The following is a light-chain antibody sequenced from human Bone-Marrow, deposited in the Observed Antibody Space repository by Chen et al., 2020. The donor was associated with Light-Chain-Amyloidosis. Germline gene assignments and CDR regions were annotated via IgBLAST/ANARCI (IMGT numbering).Light chain of an antibody. V-gene: IGKV1-39*01. CDR2: AAS. J-gene: IGKJ1*01. CDR1: QSISSY. CDR3: QQSYSTPWT. Sequence: DIQMPQSPSSLSASVGDRVTITCRASQSISSYLNWYQLKPGKAPKLLIYAASSWQSGVPSRFSGSGSGTDFTLTISSLQPEDFATYYCQQSYSTPWTFGQGTKVEIK.